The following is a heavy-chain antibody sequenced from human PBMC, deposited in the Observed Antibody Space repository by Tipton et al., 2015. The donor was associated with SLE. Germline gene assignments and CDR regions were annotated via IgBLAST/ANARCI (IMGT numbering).Heavy chain of an antibody. Sequence: TLSLTCAVYGGPLCICYYSWIRQPPGKGLEWIGEINHSGSTNYNPSLKSRVTISVDTSQNQFSLKLNSVTAADTAVYYCTRGVAFDIWGQGTMVTVSS. CDR3: TRGVAFDI. CDR2: INHSGST. CDR1: GGPLCICY. V-gene: IGHV4-34*01. J-gene: IGHJ3*02.